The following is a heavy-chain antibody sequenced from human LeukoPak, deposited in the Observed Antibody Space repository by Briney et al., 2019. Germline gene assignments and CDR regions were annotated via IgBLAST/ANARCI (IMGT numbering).Heavy chain of an antibody. Sequence: ASVKVSCKASGYTFTGYYMHWVRQAPGQGLEWMGRINPNSGGTNYAQKFQGRVIMTRDTSISTAYMELSRLRSDDTAVYYCAQSPSSSSPFDYWGQGTLVTVSS. J-gene: IGHJ4*02. CDR3: AQSPSSSSPFDY. D-gene: IGHD6-6*01. V-gene: IGHV1-2*06. CDR1: GYTFTGYY. CDR2: INPNSGGT.